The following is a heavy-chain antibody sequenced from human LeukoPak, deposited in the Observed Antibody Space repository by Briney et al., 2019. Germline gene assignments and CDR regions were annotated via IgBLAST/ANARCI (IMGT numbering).Heavy chain of an antibody. CDR1: AFTFSSYG. CDR2: IRYDGSNE. V-gene: IGHV3-30*02. D-gene: IGHD1-26*01. J-gene: IGHJ4*02. CDR3: ASQEWELHRSFDY. Sequence: GGSLRLSCAASAFTFSSYGMHWVRQAPGKGLEWVAFIRYDGSNEYYADSVKGRFTIYRDNSKNTLYLQMNSLRAEDTAVYYCASQEWELHRSFDYWGQGTLVTVSS.